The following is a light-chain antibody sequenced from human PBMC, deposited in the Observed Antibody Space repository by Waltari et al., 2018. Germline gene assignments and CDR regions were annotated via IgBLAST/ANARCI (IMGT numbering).Light chain of an antibody. CDR1: QSVLYSSNNKNY. CDR2: WAS. CDR3: QQYYSTPYT. V-gene: IGKV4-1*01. J-gene: IGKJ2*01. Sequence: DIVMTQSPDSLAVSLGERATNNCKSSQSVLYSSNNKNYLAWHQQKPGQPPKLLLYWASTRESGVPDRFSGSGSGTDFTLTISTLQAEDVAIYYCQQYYSTPYTFGQGTKLEIK.